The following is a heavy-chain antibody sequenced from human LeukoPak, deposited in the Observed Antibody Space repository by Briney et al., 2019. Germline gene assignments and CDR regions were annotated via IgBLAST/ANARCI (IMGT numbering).Heavy chain of an antibody. J-gene: IGHJ4*02. V-gene: IGHV3-33*01. CDR3: ARDLGAVAGTFQFDS. CDR1: GFTFSSYG. Sequence: GGSLRLSCAASGFTFSSYGMHWVRQAPGKGLEWVAVIWYDGSNKYYADSVKGRFTISRDNSKSTVYLQMNSLRAEDTAVYYCARDLGAVAGTFQFDSWGQGTLVTVSS. D-gene: IGHD6-19*01. CDR2: IWYDGSNK.